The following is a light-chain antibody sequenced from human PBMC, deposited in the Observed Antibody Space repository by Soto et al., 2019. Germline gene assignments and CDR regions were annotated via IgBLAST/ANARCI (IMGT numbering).Light chain of an antibody. J-gene: IGLJ2*01. CDR2: RDT. CDR3: HAWDSNTVV. Sequence: SYELTQPLSVSVALGQTARITCGGHNIGSKSVHWYQQRPGQAPVLIIYRDTNRPSGIPERFSGSNSGNTATLTLSRAQVGDEADYFCHAWDSNTVVFGVGTKLTVL. CDR1: NIGSKS. V-gene: IGLV3-9*01.